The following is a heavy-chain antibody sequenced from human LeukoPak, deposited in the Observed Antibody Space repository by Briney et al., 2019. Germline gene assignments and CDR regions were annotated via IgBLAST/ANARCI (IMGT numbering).Heavy chain of an antibody. V-gene: IGHV3-9*01. CDR3: AKEGAGGYYYGMDV. Sequence: GGSLRLSCAASGFTFDDYAMHWVRQAPGKGLEWVSGISWNSGSIGYADSVKGRFTISRDNAKNSLYLQMNSLRAEDTALYYCAKEGAGGYYYGMDVWGQGTTVTVSS. D-gene: IGHD1-26*01. CDR2: ISWNSGSI. J-gene: IGHJ6*02. CDR1: GFTFDDYA.